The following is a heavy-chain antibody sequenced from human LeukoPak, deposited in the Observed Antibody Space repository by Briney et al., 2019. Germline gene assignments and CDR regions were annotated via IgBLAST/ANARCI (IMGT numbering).Heavy chain of an antibody. CDR2: MYTSGRT. V-gene: IGHV4-61*02. Sequence: TSQTLSLTCTVPGGSVSSGTYYWNWIRQPAEKGLEWIGRMYTSGRTNYHPSLKSRVTISVDTSKNQFSLKLTSVTAADTAVYYCASQTLTDDAFDIWGQGTMVTVSS. CDR1: GGSVSSGTYY. D-gene: IGHD1-20*01. J-gene: IGHJ3*02. CDR3: ASQTLTDDAFDI.